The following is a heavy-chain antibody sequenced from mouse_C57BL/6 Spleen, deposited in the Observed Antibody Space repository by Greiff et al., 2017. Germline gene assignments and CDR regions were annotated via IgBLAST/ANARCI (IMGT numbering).Heavy chain of an antibody. Sequence: VQLQQSGTVLARPGASVKMSCKTSGYTFTSYWMHWVKQRPGQGLEWIGAIYPGNSDTSYNQKFKGKAKLTAVTSASTAYMELSSLTNEDSAVYYCTGGDYYGSSYFDYWGQGTTLTVSS. CDR1: GYTFTSYW. V-gene: IGHV1-5*01. D-gene: IGHD1-1*01. J-gene: IGHJ2*01. CDR2: IYPGNSDT. CDR3: TGGDYYGSSYFDY.